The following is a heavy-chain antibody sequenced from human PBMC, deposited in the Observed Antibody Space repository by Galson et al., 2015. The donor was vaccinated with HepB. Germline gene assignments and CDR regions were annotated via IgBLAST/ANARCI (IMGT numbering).Heavy chain of an antibody. CDR3: AKVPAHSSGWYDYFDY. D-gene: IGHD6-19*01. Sequence: SLRLSCAASGFTFSSYAMSWVRQAPGKGLEWVSAISGSGGSTYYADSVKGRFTISRDNSKNTLYLQMNSLRAEDTAVYYCAKVPAHSSGWYDYFDYWGQGTLVTVSS. J-gene: IGHJ4*02. CDR1: GFTFSSYA. V-gene: IGHV3-23*01. CDR2: ISGSGGST.